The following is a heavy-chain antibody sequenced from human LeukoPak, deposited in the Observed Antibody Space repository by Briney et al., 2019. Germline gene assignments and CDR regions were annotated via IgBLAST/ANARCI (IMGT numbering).Heavy chain of an antibody. CDR1: GYTFIDYY. J-gene: IGHJ5*02. D-gene: IGHD3-10*01. CDR3: ANTYALGNYYKGGFDP. V-gene: IGHV1-2*02. CDR2: INPNSGGT. Sequence: GASVKVSCKASGYTFIDYYMHWVRQAPGQGLEWMGWINPNSGGTNYAQNFQGRVTMTRDTSIRTVYMEPSRLGSDDTAVYYCANTYALGNYYKGGFDPWGQGTLVTVSS.